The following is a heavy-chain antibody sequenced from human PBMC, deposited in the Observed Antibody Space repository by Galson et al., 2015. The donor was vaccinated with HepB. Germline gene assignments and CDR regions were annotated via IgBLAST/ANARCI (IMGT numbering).Heavy chain of an antibody. CDR3: AREGPNDYVWGSYRYPFDY. CDR2: ISYDGSNK. D-gene: IGHD3-16*02. Sequence: SLRLSCAASGFTFSSYAMHWVRQAPGKGLEWVAVISYDGSNKYYADSVKGRFTISRDNSKNTLYLQMNSLRAEDTAVYYCAREGPNDYVWGSYRYPFDYWGQGTLVTVSS. V-gene: IGHV3-30*04. J-gene: IGHJ4*02. CDR1: GFTFSSYA.